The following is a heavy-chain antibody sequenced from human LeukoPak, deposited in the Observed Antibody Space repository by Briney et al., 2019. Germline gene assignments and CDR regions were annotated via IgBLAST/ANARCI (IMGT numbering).Heavy chain of an antibody. J-gene: IGHJ5*02. Sequence: ASVKVSCKASGYTFTSYDINWVRRATGQGLEWMGWMNPNSGNTGYAQKFQGRVTMTRNTSISTAYMELSSLRSEDTAVYYCARADCSSTSCSNWFDPWGQGTLVTVSS. CDR3: ARADCSSTSCSNWFDP. D-gene: IGHD2-2*01. V-gene: IGHV1-8*01. CDR1: GYTFTSYD. CDR2: MNPNSGNT.